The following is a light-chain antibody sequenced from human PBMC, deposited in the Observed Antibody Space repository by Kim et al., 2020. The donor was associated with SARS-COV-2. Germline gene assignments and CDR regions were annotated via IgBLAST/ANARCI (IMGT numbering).Light chain of an antibody. CDR3: QTWGTGIVV. Sequence: ASVKLTCTLGSEPSNYAIARHQQQPEKGPRYLMKLNSDGSHSKGDGIPDRFSGSSSGAERYLTISSLQSEDEADYYCQTWGTGIVVFGGGTQLTVL. CDR1: SEPSNYA. CDR2: LNSDGSH. V-gene: IGLV4-69*01. J-gene: IGLJ2*01.